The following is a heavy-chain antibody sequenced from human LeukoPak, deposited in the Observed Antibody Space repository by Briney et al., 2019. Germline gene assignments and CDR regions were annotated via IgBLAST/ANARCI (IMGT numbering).Heavy chain of an antibody. Sequence: GASVKVSCKASGGTFSSYAISWVRQAPGQGLEWMGGIIPIFGTANYAQKFQGRVTITADESTSTAYMELSSLRSEDTAVYYCASPRGAARYFDYWGQGTLVTASS. D-gene: IGHD6-6*01. V-gene: IGHV1-69*13. J-gene: IGHJ4*02. CDR1: GGTFSSYA. CDR2: IIPIFGTA. CDR3: ASPRGAARYFDY.